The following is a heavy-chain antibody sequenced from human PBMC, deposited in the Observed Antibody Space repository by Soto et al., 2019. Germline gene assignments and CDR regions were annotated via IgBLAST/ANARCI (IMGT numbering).Heavy chain of an antibody. J-gene: IGHJ3*02. CDR2: ISAYNGNT. Sequence: SVKVSFKASCYTFTSYGISWVRQAPGQGLEWMGWISAYNGNTNYAQKLQGRVTMTTDTSTSTAHMELRSLRSDDTAVYYCATRIAAAGGAFDIWGQGTMVTVSS. CDR3: ATRIAAAGGAFDI. CDR1: CYTFTSYG. V-gene: IGHV1-18*01. D-gene: IGHD6-13*01.